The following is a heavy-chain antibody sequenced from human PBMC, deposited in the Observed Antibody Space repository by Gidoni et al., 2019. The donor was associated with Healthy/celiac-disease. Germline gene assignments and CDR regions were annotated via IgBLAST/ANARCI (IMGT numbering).Heavy chain of an antibody. J-gene: IGHJ6*02. CDR1: GGSISSSSYY. CDR2: IYYSGST. V-gene: IGHV4-39*01. D-gene: IGHD3-10*01. Sequence: QLQLQESGPGLVKPSETLSLTCTVSGGSISSSSYYWGWLRQPPGKGLEWIGSIYYSGSTYYNPSLKIRVTISVDTSKNQFSLKLSSVTAADTAVYYCARGMGSYYYYGMDVWGQGTTVTVSS. CDR3: ARGMGSYYYYGMDV.